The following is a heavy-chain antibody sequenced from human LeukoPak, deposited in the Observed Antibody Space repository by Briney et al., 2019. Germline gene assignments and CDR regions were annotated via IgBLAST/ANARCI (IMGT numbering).Heavy chain of an antibody. D-gene: IGHD3-10*01. V-gene: IGHV1-18*04. Sequence: ASVKVSCKASGYTFNSYGISWVRQAPGQGLEWMGWISAYNGNTNYAQKLQGRVTMTTDTSTSTAYMELRSLGSDDTAVYYCARGADYYGSGSRDYGMDVWGKGTTVTVSS. CDR1: GYTFNSYG. CDR2: ISAYNGNT. CDR3: ARGADYYGSGSRDYGMDV. J-gene: IGHJ6*04.